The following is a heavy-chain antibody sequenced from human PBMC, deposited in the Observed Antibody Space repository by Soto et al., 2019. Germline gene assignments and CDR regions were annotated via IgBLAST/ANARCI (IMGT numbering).Heavy chain of an antibody. CDR2: MHHSGST. J-gene: IGHJ6*02. V-gene: IGHV4-4*02. CDR1: GGSISSSNW. D-gene: IGHD3-16*01. CDR3: ARDLLDASMGDLKYGMDV. Sequence: QVQLQESGPGLVKPSGTLSLTCAVSGGSISSSNWWSWVRQPPGQGLEWIGEMHHSGSTNYNPSLKSRVTMSVDKSKNQFSLKLGSVTAADTAVYYCARDLLDASMGDLKYGMDVWGQGTTVTVSS.